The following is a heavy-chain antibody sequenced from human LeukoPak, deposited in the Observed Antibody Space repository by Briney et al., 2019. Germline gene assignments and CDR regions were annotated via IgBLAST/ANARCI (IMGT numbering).Heavy chain of an antibody. CDR1: GGSISTYY. D-gene: IGHD3-3*01. CDR2: IYYSGST. CDR3: ARYASSTIFGVVVGGWFDP. Sequence: SETLSLTCIVSGGSISTYYWSWIRQPPGRGLEWIGSIYYSGSTNYNPSLKSRVTISLDTSENHFSLNLSSVTAADTAVYYCARYASSTIFGVVVGGWFDPWGQGALVTVSS. J-gene: IGHJ5*02. V-gene: IGHV4-59*01.